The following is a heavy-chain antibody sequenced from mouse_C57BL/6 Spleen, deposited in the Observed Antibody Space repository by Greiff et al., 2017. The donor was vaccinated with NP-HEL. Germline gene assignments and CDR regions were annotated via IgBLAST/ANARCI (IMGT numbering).Heavy chain of an antibody. CDR3: ARLTGTDLDY. D-gene: IGHD4-1*01. Sequence: DVMLVESGGGLVKPGGSLKLSCAASGFTFSDYGMHWVRQAPEKGLEWVAYISSGSSTIYYADTVKGRFTISRDNAKNTLFLQMTSLRAEDTAMYYCARLTGTDLDYWGQGTTLTVSS. J-gene: IGHJ2*01. CDR1: GFTFSDYG. CDR2: ISSGSSTI. V-gene: IGHV5-17*01.